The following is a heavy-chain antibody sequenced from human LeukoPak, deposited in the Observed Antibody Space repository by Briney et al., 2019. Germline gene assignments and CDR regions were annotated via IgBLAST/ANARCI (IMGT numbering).Heavy chain of an antibody. Sequence: SETLSLTCTVSGGSISSYHWSWIRQPPGKGLEWIGYIYYSGSTNYNPSLKSRVTISVDTSKNQFSLKLSSVTAADTAVYYCARVDYGDYFFDYWGQGALVTVSS. V-gene: IGHV4-59*01. D-gene: IGHD4-17*01. CDR3: ARVDYGDYFFDY. J-gene: IGHJ4*02. CDR1: GGSISSYH. CDR2: IYYSGST.